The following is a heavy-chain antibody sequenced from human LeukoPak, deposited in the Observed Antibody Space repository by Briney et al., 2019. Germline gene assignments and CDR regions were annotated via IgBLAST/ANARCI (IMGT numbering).Heavy chain of an antibody. V-gene: IGHV3-7*01. Sequence: GGSLRLSCAASGFTFNRYWMSWVRQAPGKELQWVANIKQDGSAKYYVDSVKGRFTISRDNAKNSLYLQMNSLRAEDTAVYYCAREGESYPDLDYWGQGTLVTVSS. D-gene: IGHD3-10*01. CDR3: AREGESYPDLDY. CDR2: IKQDGSAK. CDR1: GFTFNRYW. J-gene: IGHJ4*02.